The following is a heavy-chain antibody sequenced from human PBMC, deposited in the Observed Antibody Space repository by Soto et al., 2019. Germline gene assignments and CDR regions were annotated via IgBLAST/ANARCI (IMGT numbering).Heavy chain of an antibody. CDR3: ARRDDSSAYCFDP. V-gene: IGHV4-34*01. D-gene: IGHD3-22*01. CDR1: GGSFTVDY. J-gene: IGHJ5*02. CDR2: INRSGSI. Sequence: PSETLSLTCGVYGGSFTVDYWSWIRQPPGKGLEWIGEINRSGSINYNPSLKSQVTISVDTSKSQFSLSLTSVTAADTAVYYCARRDDSSAYCFDPWGQGTLVTVSS.